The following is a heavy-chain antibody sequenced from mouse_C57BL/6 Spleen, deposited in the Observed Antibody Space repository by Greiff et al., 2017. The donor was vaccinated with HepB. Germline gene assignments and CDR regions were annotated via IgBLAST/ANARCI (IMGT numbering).Heavy chain of an antibody. V-gene: IGHV5-4*03. CDR2: ISDGGSYT. CDR3: ARIYLYYYGSSPFAY. J-gene: IGHJ3*01. Sequence: DVKLVESGGGLVKPGGSLKLSCAASGFTFSSYAMSWVRQTPEKRLEWVATISDGGSYTYYPDNVKGRFTISRDNAKNNLYLQMSHLKSEDTAMYYCARIYLYYYGSSPFAYWGQGTLVTVSA. CDR1: GFTFSSYA. D-gene: IGHD1-1*01.